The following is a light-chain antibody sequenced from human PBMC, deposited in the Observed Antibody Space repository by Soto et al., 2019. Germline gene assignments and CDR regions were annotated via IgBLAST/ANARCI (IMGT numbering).Light chain of an antibody. V-gene: IGLV2-14*03. CDR3: NSYTSSNTFVV. CDR2: DVT. J-gene: IGLJ1*01. Sequence: QSVLTQPASVSGSPGQPITTSCTGTSSDVGGYAYVSWYQQHPGKAPKLMIYDVTNRPSGVSNRFSASKSGNTASLTISGLQAEDEADYYCNSYTSSNTFVVFGTGTK. CDR1: SSDVGGYAY.